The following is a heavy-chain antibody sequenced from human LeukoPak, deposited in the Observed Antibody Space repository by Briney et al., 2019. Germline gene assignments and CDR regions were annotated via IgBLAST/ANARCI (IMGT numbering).Heavy chain of an antibody. Sequence: GGSLRLSCAASGFTFSSNYMSWVRQAPGKGLEWVPSISSSSSYIYYADSVKGRFTISRDNAKNSLYLQMNSLRDEDTAVYYCARDAGNSGYGMDVWGQGTTVTVSS. CDR3: ARDAGNSGYGMDV. CDR2: ISSSSSYI. J-gene: IGHJ6*02. V-gene: IGHV3-21*01. CDR1: GFTFSSNY. D-gene: IGHD6-19*01.